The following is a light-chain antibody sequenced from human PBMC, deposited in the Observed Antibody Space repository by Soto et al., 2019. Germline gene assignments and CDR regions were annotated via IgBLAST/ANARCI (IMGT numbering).Light chain of an antibody. CDR2: DAS. Sequence: DIQMTQSPSTLSASVGDRVTITCRASQSISSWLAWYQQKPGKAPKLLIYDASSLESGVPSRFSGSGSGTEFTLTISSLQPDDFATYYCQQLSGYPWTFGQGTKVDI. V-gene: IGKV1-5*01. CDR1: QSISSW. J-gene: IGKJ1*01. CDR3: QQLSGYPWT.